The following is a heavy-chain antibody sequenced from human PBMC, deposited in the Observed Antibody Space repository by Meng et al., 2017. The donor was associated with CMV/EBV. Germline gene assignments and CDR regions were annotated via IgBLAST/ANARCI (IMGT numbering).Heavy chain of an antibody. D-gene: IGHD5-12*01. CDR2: ISGSGGST. CDR3: AKWGHSGYDP. CDR1: GFTFSSYE. V-gene: IGHV3-23*01. Sequence: GGSLRLSCAASGFTFSSYETNWVRQAPGKGLEWVSAISGSGGSTYYADSVKGRFTISRDNSKNTLYLQMNSLRAEDTAVYYCAKWGHSGYDPWGQGTLVTVSS. J-gene: IGHJ5*02.